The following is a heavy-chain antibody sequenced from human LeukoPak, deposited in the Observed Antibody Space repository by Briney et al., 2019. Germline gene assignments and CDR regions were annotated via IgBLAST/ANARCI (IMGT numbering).Heavy chain of an antibody. D-gene: IGHD2-2*01. CDR1: GFTFSTYA. Sequence: GGSLRLSCDASGFTFSTYAMSWVRQAPGEGLEWVSGLSGSGGSTWYADSVKGRFTISRDNSKNTVYLHMNSLRAEDTAVCYCAKFEGLCGSANTCYHFDCWGQGTLVTVSS. CDR3: AKFEGLCGSANTCYHFDC. CDR2: LSGSGGST. V-gene: IGHV3-23*01. J-gene: IGHJ4*02.